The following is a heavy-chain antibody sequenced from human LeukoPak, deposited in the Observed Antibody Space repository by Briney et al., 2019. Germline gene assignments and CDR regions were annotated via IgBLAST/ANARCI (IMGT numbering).Heavy chain of an antibody. CDR1: GFTFSSYS. CDR2: ISSSRNTI. V-gene: IGHV3-48*04. J-gene: IGHJ4*02. Sequence: QPGGSLRLSCAASGFTFSSYSMNWVRQAPGKGLEWVSYISSSRNTIYYADSVKGRFTISRDNAKNSLYLQMNSLRAEDTAVYYCARDPYSGYDKRVYYFDYWGQGTLVTVSS. CDR3: ARDPYSGYDKRVYYFDY. D-gene: IGHD5-12*01.